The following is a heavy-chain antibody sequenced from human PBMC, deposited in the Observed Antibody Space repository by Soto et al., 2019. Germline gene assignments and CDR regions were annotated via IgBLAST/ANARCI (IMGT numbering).Heavy chain of an antibody. Sequence: EVQLVESGGGLVQPGGSLRLSCAASGLIFSDYHMDWVRQAPGKGLEWVGRIRRKANSYTTEYAASVKGRFTISRDDSKNSLYLQMHSLKSDDTAVYYCAMLGGWSGGSSGMDVWGQGTTVTVSS. CDR2: IRRKANSYTT. V-gene: IGHV3-72*01. J-gene: IGHJ6*02. CDR1: GLIFSDYH. CDR3: AMLGGWSGGSSGMDV. D-gene: IGHD6-19*01.